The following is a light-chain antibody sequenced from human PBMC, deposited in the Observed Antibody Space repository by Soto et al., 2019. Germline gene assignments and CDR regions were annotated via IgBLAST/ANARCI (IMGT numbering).Light chain of an antibody. J-gene: IGKJ1*01. CDR2: GAA. V-gene: IGKV1-6*01. CDR1: QGISNY. CDR3: LQDYNYPWT. Sequence: ATQMTQSPSSLSACVGDRVTISCRASQGISNYLAWYQQRPGKTPKLLIFGAATLQSGVPSRFSASGSGPDFTLTISSLQPEDFATYYCLQDYNYPWTFGQGTKVDIK.